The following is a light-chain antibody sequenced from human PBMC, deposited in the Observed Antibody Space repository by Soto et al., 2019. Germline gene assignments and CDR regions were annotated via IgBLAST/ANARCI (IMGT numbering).Light chain of an antibody. J-gene: IGKJ4*01. Sequence: EIVLTQSPGTLSLSPGERATLSCRASQSVSRSYLAWYQQKPGQAPRLLIYGASSRATGIPDRFSGSGFWTDFALTISRLEPADFAVYYCQQNGSSSPLTFGGGTKVEIK. CDR2: GAS. CDR3: QQNGSSSPLT. V-gene: IGKV3-20*01. CDR1: QSVSRSY.